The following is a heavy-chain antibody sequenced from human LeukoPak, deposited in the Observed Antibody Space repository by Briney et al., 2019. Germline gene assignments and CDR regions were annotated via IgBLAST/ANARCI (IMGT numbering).Heavy chain of an antibody. CDR3: AHSLLSSCYYGMDV. CDR1: GFSLRTSGVG. CDR2: LYWDDDK. V-gene: IGHV2-5*02. Sequence: SGPTLVKPTRLVTLPCTFSGFSLRTSGVGVGWIRQPPGEALEWLALLYWDDDKRYSPSLKSRLTITKDTSKNQVVLTMTNMDPVDTVTYYCAHSLLSSCYYGMDVGGQGTTVTVSS. J-gene: IGHJ6*02. D-gene: IGHD2-21*01.